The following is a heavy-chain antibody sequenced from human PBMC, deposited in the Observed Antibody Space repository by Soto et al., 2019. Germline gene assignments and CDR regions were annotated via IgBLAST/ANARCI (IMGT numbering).Heavy chain of an antibody. D-gene: IGHD3-3*01. CDR1: GFSLSTSGVG. CDR2: IYWDDDK. J-gene: IGHJ3*02. V-gene: IGHV2-5*02. Sequence: SGPTLVKPTQTLTLTCTFSGFSLSTSGVGVGWIRQPPGKALEWLALIYWDDDKRYSPSLKSRLTITKDTSKNQVVLTMTNMDPVDTATYYCAHSHSYPYYDFPDAFDIWGQGTMVTVSS. CDR3: AHSHSYPYYDFPDAFDI.